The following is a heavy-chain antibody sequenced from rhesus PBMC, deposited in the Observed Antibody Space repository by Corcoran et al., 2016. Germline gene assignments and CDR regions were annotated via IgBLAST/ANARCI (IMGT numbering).Heavy chain of an antibody. CDR1: GFTCRNSW. CDR2: IKRKADGETA. Sequence: EVQLLESGGGLVQPGGSVRLCCAASGFTCRNSWVNWVRQAPGKGLEWVASIKRKADGETADYAASVKGRFTISRDDSKNTLYLQMNSLKTEDTAVYYCTTTTGVYYWGQGVLVTVSS. CDR3: TTTTGVYY. V-gene: IGHV3-30*01. J-gene: IGHJ4*01. D-gene: IGHD3-34*01.